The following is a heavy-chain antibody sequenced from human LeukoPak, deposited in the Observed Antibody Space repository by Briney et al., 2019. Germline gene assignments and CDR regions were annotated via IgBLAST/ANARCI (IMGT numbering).Heavy chain of an antibody. CDR2: ISGSGGST. CDR3: AKSQKIAYYFDY. D-gene: IGHD2/OR15-2a*01. CDR1: GFTFSSYG. Sequence: GGSLRLSCAASGFTFSSYGMHWVRQAPGKGLEWVSAISGSGGSTYYADSVKGRFTISRDNSKNTLYLQMNSLRAEDTAVYYCAKSQKIAYYFDYWGQGTLVTVSS. J-gene: IGHJ4*02. V-gene: IGHV3-23*01.